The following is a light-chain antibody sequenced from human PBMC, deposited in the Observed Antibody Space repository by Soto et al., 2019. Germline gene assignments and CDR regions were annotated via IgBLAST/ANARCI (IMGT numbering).Light chain of an antibody. Sequence: EIVLTQSPATLSLSPGERATLSCRASQSISSYLAWYQQKSGQAPRLLIYDASIRATCIPARFTGRGSGTDFTLTISSLEPEDFAVYYCQQRSNWPPSFGGGTKVEIK. V-gene: IGKV3-11*01. CDR3: QQRSNWPPS. CDR1: QSISSY. CDR2: DAS. J-gene: IGKJ4*01.